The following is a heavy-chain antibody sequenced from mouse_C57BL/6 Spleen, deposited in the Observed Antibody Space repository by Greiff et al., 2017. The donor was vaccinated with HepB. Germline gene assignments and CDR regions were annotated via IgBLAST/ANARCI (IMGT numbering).Heavy chain of an antibody. CDR1: GFTFSDYG. V-gene: IGHV5-17*01. J-gene: IGHJ2*01. Sequence: DVKLVESGGGLVKPGGSLKLSCAASGFTFSDYGMHWVRQAPEKGLEWVAYISSGSSTIYYADTVKGRCTISRDNAKNTLFLQMTSLRSEDTAMYYCARDYYYGSLDYWGQGTTLTVSS. D-gene: IGHD1-1*01. CDR3: ARDYYYGSLDY. CDR2: ISSGSSTI.